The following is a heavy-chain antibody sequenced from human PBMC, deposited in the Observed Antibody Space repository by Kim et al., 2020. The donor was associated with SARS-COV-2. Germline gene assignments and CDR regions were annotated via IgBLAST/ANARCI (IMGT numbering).Heavy chain of an antibody. Sequence: GGSLRLSCAASGFTFSDYSMSWIRQAPGKGLEWVSYISSSGSTIYYADSVKGRFTISRDNAKNSLYLQMNSLRAEDTALYYCARVVQGVTMRVVVEPYYYYDMDVWGQGTPVTVSS. V-gene: IGHV3-11*01. D-gene: IGHD3-22*01. J-gene: IGHJ6*02. CDR2: ISSSGSTI. CDR3: ARVVQGVTMRVVVEPYYYYDMDV. CDR1: GFTFSDYS.